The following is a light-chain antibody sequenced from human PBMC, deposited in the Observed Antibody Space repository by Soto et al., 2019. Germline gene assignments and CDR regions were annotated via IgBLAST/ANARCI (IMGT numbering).Light chain of an antibody. CDR1: SGSVSTTYY. CDR3: VLFMGSGIGI. V-gene: IGLV8-61*01. CDR2: DTN. Sequence: QTVVTQEPSFSVSPGGTVTLSCALRSGSVSTTYYPSWYQQTPGQDPLTLIYDTNTRSSGVPDRVSGSILENKAALTLTGAESDDESDYYCVLFMGSGIGIFGGGTKVTVL. J-gene: IGLJ2*01.